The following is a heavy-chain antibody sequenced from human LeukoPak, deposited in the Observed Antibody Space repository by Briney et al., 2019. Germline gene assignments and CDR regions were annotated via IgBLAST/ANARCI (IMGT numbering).Heavy chain of an antibody. J-gene: IGHJ4*02. CDR1: GGTFSSYA. V-gene: IGHV1-69*05. CDR3: ARDMYYYDSSGYYPIPLDY. Sequence: SVKVSCKASGGTFSSYAISWVRQAPGQGLEWMGGIIPIFGTANYAQKFQGRVTITTDESTSTAYMELSSLRSEDTAVYYCARDMYYYDSSGYYPIPLDYWGQGTLVTVSS. D-gene: IGHD3-22*01. CDR2: IIPIFGTA.